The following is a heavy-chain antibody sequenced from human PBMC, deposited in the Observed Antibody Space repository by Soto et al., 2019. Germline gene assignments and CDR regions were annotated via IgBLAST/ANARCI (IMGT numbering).Heavy chain of an antibody. J-gene: IGHJ4*02. CDR3: PKGAVTTSLYYFDY. V-gene: IGHV3-30*18. Sequence: QVQLVESGGGVVQPGRSLRLSCAASGFTFSTYGVHWVRQAPGKGLEWVAVISSDGSEKYYAGSVKGRVSISRDNSKSTLSLQMDSLRAEDTAVYYCPKGAVTTSLYYFDYWGQGTLVTVSS. CDR1: GFTFSTYG. CDR2: ISSDGSEK. D-gene: IGHD4-17*01.